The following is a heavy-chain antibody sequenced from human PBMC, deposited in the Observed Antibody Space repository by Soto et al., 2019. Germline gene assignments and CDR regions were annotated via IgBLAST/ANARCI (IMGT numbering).Heavy chain of an antibody. D-gene: IGHD6-6*01. CDR1: GVSFSGYY. J-gene: IGHJ4*02. CDR2: INQSGST. V-gene: IGHV4-34*01. CDR3: ARGRKLVSL. Sequence: PLETLSLTCAVNGVSFSGYYWSWIRQPTGKEQECIWEINQSGSTNHNPSLKSRVTITVDTSKNQFTLKLRSVTAEDTAVYYCARGRKLVSLWGQGTLVTVSS.